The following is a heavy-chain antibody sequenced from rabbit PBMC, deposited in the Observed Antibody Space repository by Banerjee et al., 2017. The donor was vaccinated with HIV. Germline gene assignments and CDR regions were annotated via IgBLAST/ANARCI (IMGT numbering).Heavy chain of an antibody. V-gene: IGHV1S40*01. CDR2: IYIGSGST. D-gene: IGHD7-1*01. CDR1: GFSFSSSYY. J-gene: IGHJ4*01. CDR3: ARDRGGDSSIYFDL. Sequence: EESGGGLVQPGASLTLTCTASGFSFSSSYYMCWVRQAPGKGLEWIACIYIGSGSTYYASWAKGRFTISKTSSTTVTLQMTSLTAADTATYFCARDRGGDSSIYFDLWGQGTLVTVS.